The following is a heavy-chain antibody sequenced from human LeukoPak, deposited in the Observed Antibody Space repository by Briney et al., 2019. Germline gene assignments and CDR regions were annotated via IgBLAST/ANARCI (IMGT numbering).Heavy chain of an antibody. J-gene: IGHJ5*02. D-gene: IGHD3-22*01. CDR3: ATDFYDST. Sequence: KPGGSLRLSCATSGFTFSNAWMNWVRQAPGKGLEWVGRIRSNSDGGTIDYAAPVKGRFTLSRDDSKTTLYLQMNSLQTEDTAVYYCATDFYDSTWGRGTLVTVSS. CDR1: GFTFSNAW. V-gene: IGHV3-15*07. CDR2: IRSNSDGGTI.